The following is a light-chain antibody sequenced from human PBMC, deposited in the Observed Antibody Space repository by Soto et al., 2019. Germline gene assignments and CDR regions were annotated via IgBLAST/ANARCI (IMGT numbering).Light chain of an antibody. V-gene: IGLV2-8*01. CDR1: GSDIGAYNF. CDR3: CSYAGSYTYV. CDR2: GVT. J-gene: IGLJ1*01. Sequence: QSALAQPPSASGSRGQSVTISCTGSGSDIGAYNFVSWYQQHPGKAPKLMIFGVTERPSGVPDRFSGSKSGNTASLTVSGLQADDEADYYCCSYAGSYTYVFGTGTKMTVL.